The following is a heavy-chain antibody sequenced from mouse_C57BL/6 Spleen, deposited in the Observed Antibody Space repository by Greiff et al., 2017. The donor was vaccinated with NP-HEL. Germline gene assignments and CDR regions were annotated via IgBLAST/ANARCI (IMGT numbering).Heavy chain of an antibody. Sequence: VQLKESGGDLVKPGGSLKLSCAASGFTFSSYGMSWVRQTPDKRLEWVATISSGGSYTYYPDSVKGRFTISRDNAKNTLYLQMSSLKSEDTAMYYCARHPGYAMDYWGQGTSVTVSS. CDR3: ARHPGYAMDY. V-gene: IGHV5-6*01. J-gene: IGHJ4*01. CDR1: GFTFSSYG. CDR2: ISSGGSYT.